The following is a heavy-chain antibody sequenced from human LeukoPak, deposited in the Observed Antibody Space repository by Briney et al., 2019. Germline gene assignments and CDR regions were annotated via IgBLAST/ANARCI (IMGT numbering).Heavy chain of an antibody. CDR2: IYSGGTT. J-gene: IGHJ4*02. Sequence: GGSLRLSGAASGYSVSSKYMSWVRQAPGRGLEWVSLIYSGGTTHYEDSVQGRFTHSRDKSKNPLYLQMNSLRVEDTAVYYCAKDLSYYYDRSGYFDWGQGTLVTVSS. CDR1: GYSVSSKY. V-gene: IGHV3-66*01. D-gene: IGHD3-22*01. CDR3: AKDLSYYYDRSGYFD.